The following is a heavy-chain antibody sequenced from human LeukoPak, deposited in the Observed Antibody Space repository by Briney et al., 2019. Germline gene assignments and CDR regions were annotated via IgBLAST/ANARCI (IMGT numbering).Heavy chain of an antibody. D-gene: IGHD6-19*01. CDR3: ARDTELAVSGTFALHPKFDY. CDR2: INPNSGGT. J-gene: IGHJ4*02. Sequence: ASVKVSCKASGYTFTGYYMHRVRHAPGQGLEWMEWINPNSGGTNYAQKIQGRVTMTRDTSISTAYMELSRLRSDDTAVYYCARDTELAVSGTFALHPKFDYWGQGTLVTVSS. CDR1: GYTFTGYY. V-gene: IGHV1-2*02.